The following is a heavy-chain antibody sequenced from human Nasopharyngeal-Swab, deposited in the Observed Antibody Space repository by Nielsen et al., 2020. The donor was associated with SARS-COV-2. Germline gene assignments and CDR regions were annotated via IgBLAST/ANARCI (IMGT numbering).Heavy chain of an antibody. J-gene: IGHJ4*02. D-gene: IGHD2-8*01. CDR2: ISGSGGST. CDR3: AKPTRVYAIGAPLGY. Sequence: GESLKISCAAPGFTFSSYAMSWVRQAPGKGLEWVSAISGSGGSTYYADSVKGRFTISRDNSKNTLYLQMNSLRAEDTAVYYCAKPTRVYAIGAPLGYWGQGTLVTVSS. CDR1: GFTFSSYA. V-gene: IGHV3-23*01.